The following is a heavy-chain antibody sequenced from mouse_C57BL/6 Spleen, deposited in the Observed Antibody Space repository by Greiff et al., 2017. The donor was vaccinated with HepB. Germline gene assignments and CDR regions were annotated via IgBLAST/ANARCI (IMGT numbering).Heavy chain of an antibody. Sequence: EVQLVESGGGLVKPGGSLKLSCAASGFTFSDYGMHWVRQAPEKGLEWVAYISSGSSTIYYADTVKGRFTISRDNAKNTLFLKMTSLRSEDTAMYYCARFYYGSRGYFDYWGQGTTLTVSS. D-gene: IGHD1-1*01. CDR1: GFTFSDYG. J-gene: IGHJ2*01. CDR2: ISSGSSTI. CDR3: ARFYYGSRGYFDY. V-gene: IGHV5-17*01.